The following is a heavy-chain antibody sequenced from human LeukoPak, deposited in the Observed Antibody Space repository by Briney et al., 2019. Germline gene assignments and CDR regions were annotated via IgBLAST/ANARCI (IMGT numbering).Heavy chain of an antibody. V-gene: IGHV1-24*01. J-gene: IGHJ2*01. CDR2: FDPEDGET. CDR1: GYTLTDLS. D-gene: IGHD1-14*01. Sequence: GASVKVSCKVSGYTLTDLSMQWVRQPPGKGLESVGGFDPEDGETIYAQKFQGRVTMTEDTYTETAYMELSSLRSEDTAVYYCATELRRGYFDLWGRVALVTVSS. CDR3: ATELRRGYFDL.